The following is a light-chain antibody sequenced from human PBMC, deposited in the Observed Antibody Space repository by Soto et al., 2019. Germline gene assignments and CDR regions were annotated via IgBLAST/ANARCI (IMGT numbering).Light chain of an antibody. Sequence: AIQLTQSPSSLSASVGDRVTITCRASQGISSALAWYQQKPGKAPKLLIYDASSLESGVPSRFSGCGSGTYFTLSISNLQPEDFATYYCQQFNNYPLTFGGGTKVEIK. J-gene: IGKJ4*01. CDR3: QQFNNYPLT. CDR2: DAS. V-gene: IGKV1D-13*01. CDR1: QGISSA.